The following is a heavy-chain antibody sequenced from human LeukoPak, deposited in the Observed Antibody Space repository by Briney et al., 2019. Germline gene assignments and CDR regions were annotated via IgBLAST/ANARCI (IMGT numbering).Heavy chain of an antibody. J-gene: IGHJ6*03. V-gene: IGHV4-59*11. CDR2: MYYSGLS. Sequence: PSETLSLTCTVSGGSITSHYWSWIRQSPGKGLEWIGYMYYSGLSNYNPSLKSRVTMSIDTSKNQFSLKLSSVTAADTAVYYFARDAIDGGYYMDVWGRGTTVTVSS. CDR3: ARDAIDGGYYMDV. CDR1: GGSITSHY. D-gene: IGHD2-15*01.